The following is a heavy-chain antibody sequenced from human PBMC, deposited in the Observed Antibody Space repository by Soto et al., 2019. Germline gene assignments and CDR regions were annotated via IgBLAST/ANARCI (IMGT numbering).Heavy chain of an antibody. CDR1: GYTFTGYY. CDR2: INPNSGGT. CDR3: ARGCSSTSCHSLYGMDV. V-gene: IGHV1-2*04. Sequence: QVQLVQSGAEVKKPGASVKVSCKASGYTFTGYYMHWVRQAPGQGLEWMGWINPNSGGTNYAQKFQGWVTMTRDTSISTAYMEVSRLRSDDTAVYYCARGCSSTSCHSLYGMDVWGQGTTVTVSS. J-gene: IGHJ6*02. D-gene: IGHD2-2*01.